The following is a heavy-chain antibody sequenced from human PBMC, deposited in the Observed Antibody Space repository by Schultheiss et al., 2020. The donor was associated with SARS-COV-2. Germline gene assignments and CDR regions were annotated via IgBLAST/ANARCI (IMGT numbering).Heavy chain of an antibody. D-gene: IGHD5-12*01. V-gene: IGHV3-33*03. Sequence: VGSLRLSCAASGFTFSSYGMHWVRQAPGKGLEWVAVIWYDGSNKYYADSVKGRFTISRDNAKNSLYLQMNSLRAEDTAVYYCAKDGGIVATIYWYFDLWGRGTLVTVSS. CDR2: IWYDGSNK. CDR3: AKDGGIVATIYWYFDL. CDR1: GFTFSSYG. J-gene: IGHJ2*01.